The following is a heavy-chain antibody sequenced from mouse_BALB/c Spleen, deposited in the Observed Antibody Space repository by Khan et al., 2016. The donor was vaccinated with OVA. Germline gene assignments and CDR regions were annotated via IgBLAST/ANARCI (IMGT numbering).Heavy chain of an antibody. CDR2: INPYTGEP. Sequence: QIQLVQSGPELKKPGVTVKISCKASGYTFTTYGMNWVKQAPGKGLKWIGWINPYTGEPTYVDDFKGRFAFSLETSASTAYLQLNNLKNEETATYFWARVGYSGTMDYWGQGTSVTVSA. V-gene: IGHV9-3-1*01. D-gene: IGHD2-14*01. CDR1: GYTFTTYG. CDR3: ARVGYSGTMDY. J-gene: IGHJ4*01.